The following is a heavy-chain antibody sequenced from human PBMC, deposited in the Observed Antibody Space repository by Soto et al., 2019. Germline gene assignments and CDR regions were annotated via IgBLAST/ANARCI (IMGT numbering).Heavy chain of an antibody. Sequence: DVQLVESGGKLVQPGGSLRLSCGASGFDFSVHSMNWVRQAPGKGLEWLSFISSGGKTIYYADSVRGRFTVSRDNSKRSLYLQMNNLKVEDTAVYCCASSVVESSAFDYWGQGTPVAVAS. D-gene: IGHD2-15*01. CDR3: ASSVVESSAFDY. CDR1: GFDFSVHS. J-gene: IGHJ4*02. CDR2: ISSGGKTI. V-gene: IGHV3-48*01.